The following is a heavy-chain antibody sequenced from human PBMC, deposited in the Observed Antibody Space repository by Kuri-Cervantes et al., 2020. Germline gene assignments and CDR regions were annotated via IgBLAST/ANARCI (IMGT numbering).Heavy chain of an antibody. V-gene: IGHV1-2*02. CDR1: GYTFTGYY. D-gene: IGHD3-10*01. J-gene: IGHJ5*02. Sequence: ASVKVSCKASGYTFTGYYMHWVRQAPGQGLEWMGWITPNSGGTNCAQKFQVRVTMTRDTSITTAYMELRRLKSDDTAMYYCARESTPRLLNWLDPWGQGTLVTVSS. CDR3: ARESTPRLLNWLDP. CDR2: ITPNSGGT.